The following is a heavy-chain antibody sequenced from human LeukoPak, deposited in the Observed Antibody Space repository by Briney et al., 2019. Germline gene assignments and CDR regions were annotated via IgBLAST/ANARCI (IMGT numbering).Heavy chain of an antibody. V-gene: IGHV1-2*02. CDR2: INPYSGDT. D-gene: IGHD2-21*01. Sequence: ASVKVSCKTSGYSFTDYVIHWVRQAPGQGLEWVGWINPYSGDTNYAQNFQGRVTMTRDTSINTAYMDLSSLRSGDTALYYCVRNAPIASELSFLDSWGQGTLVSVSS. J-gene: IGHJ4*02. CDR3: VRNAPIASELSFLDS. CDR1: GYSFTDYV.